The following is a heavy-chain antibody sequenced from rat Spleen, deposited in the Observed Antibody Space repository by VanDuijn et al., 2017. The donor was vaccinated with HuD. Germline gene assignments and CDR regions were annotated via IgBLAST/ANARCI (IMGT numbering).Heavy chain of an antibody. CDR1: GFSLTDYS. CDR2: MWSGGRT. D-gene: IGHD1-10*01. Sequence: VQLKESGPGLVQPSQTLSLTCTVSGFSLTDYSIHWVRQPPGQGLEWMGVMWSGGRTAYNSALKSRLSISRDTSKSQVFLKMNSLQTEDTATYYCARVEYNNYYFDYWGQGVMVTVSS. CDR3: ARVEYNNYYFDY. V-gene: IGHV2S63*01. J-gene: IGHJ2*01.